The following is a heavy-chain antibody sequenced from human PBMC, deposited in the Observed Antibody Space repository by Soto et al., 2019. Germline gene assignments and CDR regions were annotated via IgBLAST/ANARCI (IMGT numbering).Heavy chain of an antibody. J-gene: IGHJ4*02. CDR1: GGSISSSSYY. D-gene: IGHD3-3*01. V-gene: IGHV4-39*01. CDR3: ARQYYDFWTAMGFDY. CDR2: IYYSGST. Sequence: SETLSLTCTVSGGSISSSSYYWGWIRQPPGKGLEWIGSIYYSGSTYYNPSLKRRVTIXXXXSXNXFXLXXSSVTXADTAVYYCARQYYDFWTAMGFDYWGQGTLVT.